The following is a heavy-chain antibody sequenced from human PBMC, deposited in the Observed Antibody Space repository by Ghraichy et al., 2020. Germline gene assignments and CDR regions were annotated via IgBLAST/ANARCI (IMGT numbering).Heavy chain of an antibody. J-gene: IGHJ5*02. Sequence: SETLSLTCTVSGGSISSYYWSWIRQPPGKGLEWIGYIYYSGRTNYNPSHKSRVTISGDTAKNQFSLKLSTVTAADTAVYYCGSSRSSWYEGWFDPWGQGTLVTVSS. D-gene: IGHD6-13*01. V-gene: IGHV4-59*01. CDR1: GGSISSYY. CDR2: IYYSGRT. CDR3: GSSRSSWYEGWFDP.